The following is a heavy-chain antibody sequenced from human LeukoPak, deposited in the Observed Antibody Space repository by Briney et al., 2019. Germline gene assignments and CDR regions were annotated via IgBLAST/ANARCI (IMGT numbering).Heavy chain of an antibody. CDR3: ARGPRSSDRYSVDY. D-gene: IGHD6-19*01. Sequence: SETLSLTCTVSGVSISTISSGTYYWGWIRQPPGKGGEWIGSINYRGTTHYTPSLKSRVTISIDTSKNQFSLKLSSVTAADTAVYYCARGPRSSDRYSVDYWGRGTLVTVSS. CDR2: INYRGTT. V-gene: IGHV4-39*01. J-gene: IGHJ4*02. CDR1: GVSISTISSGTYY.